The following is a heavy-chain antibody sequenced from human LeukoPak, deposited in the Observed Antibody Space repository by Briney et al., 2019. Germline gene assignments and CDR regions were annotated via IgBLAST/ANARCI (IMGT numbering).Heavy chain of an antibody. J-gene: IGHJ4*02. Sequence: ASVKASCKASGYMFTTYYIHWVRQAPGQGLEWMGIINTSGGSTTYAQKFQGRVTMTRDTFTSTVYMELSSLRSEDMAVYYCAREGYSGYDWFDYWGQGTLVTVSS. V-gene: IGHV1-46*01. CDR2: INTSGGST. D-gene: IGHD5-12*01. CDR3: AREGYSGYDWFDY. CDR1: GYMFTTYY.